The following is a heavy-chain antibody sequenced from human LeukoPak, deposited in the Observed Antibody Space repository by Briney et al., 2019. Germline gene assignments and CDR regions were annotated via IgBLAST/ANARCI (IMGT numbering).Heavy chain of an antibody. V-gene: IGHV1-8*01. D-gene: IGHD3-3*01. CDR1: GYTFTSYD. J-gene: IGHJ5*02. CDR3: ARTSLFSIFGVVIIPVWFDP. CDR2: MNPNSGNT. Sequence: ASVKVSCKASGYTFTSYDINWVRQATGQGLEWMGWMNPNSGNTGYAQKFQGRVTMTRNTSISTAYMELSSLRSEDTAVYYCARTSLFSIFGVVIIPVWFDPWGQGTLVTVSS.